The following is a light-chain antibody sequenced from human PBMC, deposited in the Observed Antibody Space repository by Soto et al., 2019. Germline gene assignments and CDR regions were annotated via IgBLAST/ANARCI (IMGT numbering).Light chain of an antibody. CDR2: GAS. Sequence: DIQMTQSPSSLSASVGDRVTITCRASQSITTYLNWYYQRPGKAPKLLIYGASSLLSGVPSRFSGSGSGTDFTLTISSLQPEDCATYYCQQSYSTPLTFGGGTKVEIK. V-gene: IGKV1-39*01. J-gene: IGKJ4*01. CDR3: QQSYSTPLT. CDR1: QSITTY.